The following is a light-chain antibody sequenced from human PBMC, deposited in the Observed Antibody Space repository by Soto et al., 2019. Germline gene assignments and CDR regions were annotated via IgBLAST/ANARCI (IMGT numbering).Light chain of an antibody. V-gene: IGLV3-9*01. CDR3: QVWDSSLVV. CDR1: NIGSKN. J-gene: IGLJ2*01. Sequence: SYELTQARSVSVALGQTARITCGGNNIGSKNVHWYQQKPGQAPVVVIYRDTNRPSGIPERFSGSSSGNTDTLTISRAQAGDVADYYCQVWDSSLVVFGGGTQLTVL. CDR2: RDT.